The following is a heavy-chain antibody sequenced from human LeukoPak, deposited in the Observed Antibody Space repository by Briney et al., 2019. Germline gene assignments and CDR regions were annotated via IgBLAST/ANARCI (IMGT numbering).Heavy chain of an antibody. Sequence: PGGSLRLSCAASGFTFSSYSMNWVRQAPGKELEWVSSISSSSSYVYYADSVKGRFTISRDNAKNSLYLQMNSLRAEDTAVYYCARDSMVRGVIDSPAVDYWGQGTLVTVSS. D-gene: IGHD3-10*01. CDR3: ARDSMVRGVIDSPAVDY. J-gene: IGHJ4*02. CDR2: ISSSSSYV. V-gene: IGHV3-21*01. CDR1: GFTFSSYS.